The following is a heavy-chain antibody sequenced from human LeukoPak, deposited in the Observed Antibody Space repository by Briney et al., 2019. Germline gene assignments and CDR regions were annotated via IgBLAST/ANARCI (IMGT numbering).Heavy chain of an antibody. CDR1: GFTFGDYG. D-gene: IGHD4/OR15-4a*01. CDR3: TRRRGAAYSYGMDV. CDR2: IRTKANGGTE. J-gene: IGHJ6*02. Sequence: GGSLRLSCTASGFTFGDYGISWVRQAPGTGLEWIGFIRTKANGGTEEYAASVQGRFTISRDDSKSIAYLHMSSLKAEDTAVYYCTRRRGAAYSYGMDVWGQGTTVTVSS. V-gene: IGHV3-49*04.